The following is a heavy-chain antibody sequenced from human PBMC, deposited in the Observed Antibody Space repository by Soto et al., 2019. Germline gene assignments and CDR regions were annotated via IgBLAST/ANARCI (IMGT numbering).Heavy chain of an antibody. CDR1: GFTFSSYE. J-gene: IGHJ3*02. CDR3: ARDQSVASPFDI. D-gene: IGHD5-12*01. Sequence: GGSLRLSCASSGFTFSSYEMNWVRQAPGKGREWVSYISSSGTTIYYADSVKGRFTISRDNAKNSLYLQMTSLRAEDTAVYYCARDQSVASPFDIWGQGTMVTVS. V-gene: IGHV3-48*03. CDR2: ISSSGTTI.